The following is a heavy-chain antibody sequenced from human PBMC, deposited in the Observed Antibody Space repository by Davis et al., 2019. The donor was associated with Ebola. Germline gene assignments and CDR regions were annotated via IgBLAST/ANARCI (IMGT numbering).Heavy chain of an antibody. CDR2: IWYDGSNE. V-gene: IGHV3-33*01. J-gene: IGHJ4*02. D-gene: IGHD3-22*01. CDR3: ARPPYYYDSSGYSN. Sequence: GESLKISCAASGFTFSNFAMHWVRQAPGKGLEWVAVIWYDGSNEYYADSVKGRFTISRDNSKNTLYLQMNSLRAEDTAVYYCARPPYYYDSSGYSNWGQGTLVTVSS. CDR1: GFTFSNFA.